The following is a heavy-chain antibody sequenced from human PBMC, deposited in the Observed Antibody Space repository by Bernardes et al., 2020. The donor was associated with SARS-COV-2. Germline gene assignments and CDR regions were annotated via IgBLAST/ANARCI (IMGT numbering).Heavy chain of an antibody. J-gene: IGHJ2*01. CDR2: IGRGGDT. CDR3: AREGAGSDWNDWYFDH. D-gene: IGHD1-1*01. Sequence: GGSLRLSCAASGFSFSTSDMHWVRQSPGKGLEWVSAIGRGGDTYYPDSVKGRFTISRENAKNSLYLQMNSLRAGDTAIYYCAREGAGSDWNDWYFDHWGRGTLVTVSS. CDR1: GFSFSTSD. V-gene: IGHV3-13*01.